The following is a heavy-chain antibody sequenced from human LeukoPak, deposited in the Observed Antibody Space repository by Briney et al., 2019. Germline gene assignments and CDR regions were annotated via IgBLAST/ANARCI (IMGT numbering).Heavy chain of an antibody. J-gene: IGHJ3*02. V-gene: IGHV1-24*01. CDR1: GYTLTELS. CDR2: FDPEDGET. CDR3: ATPQGHYYDSSGANDAFDI. D-gene: IGHD3-22*01. Sequence: ASVKVSCKVSGYTLTELSMHWVRQAPGKGLEWMGGFDPEDGETIYAQKFQGRVTMTEDASTDTAYMELSSLRSEDTAVYYCATPQGHYYDSSGANDAFDIWGQGTMVTVSS.